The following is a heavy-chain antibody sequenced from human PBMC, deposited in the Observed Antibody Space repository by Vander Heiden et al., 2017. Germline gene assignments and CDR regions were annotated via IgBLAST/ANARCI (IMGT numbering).Heavy chain of an antibody. V-gene: IGHV3-53*01. D-gene: IGHD1-26*01. Sequence: ERQLVESGGGLIQPGGSLRLFCAASGFAVSSIYMSWVRQAPGKGLEWVSIIYSAGSTYYADSVKGRFTISRDNSKNTLYLQMNNLRAVDTAVYYCATWLLGGRYYEGYNLDVWGQGTTVTVSS. CDR3: ATWLLGGRYYEGYNLDV. CDR2: IYSAGST. CDR1: GFAVSSIY. J-gene: IGHJ6*02.